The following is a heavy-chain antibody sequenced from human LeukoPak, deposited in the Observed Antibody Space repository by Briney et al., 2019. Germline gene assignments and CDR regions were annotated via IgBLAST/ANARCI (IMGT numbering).Heavy chain of an antibody. CDR1: GFTFSSYS. V-gene: IGHV3-48*04. Sequence: HTGGSLRLSCAASGFTFSSYSMNWVRQAPGKGLEWVSYISSSGSTIYYADSVKGRFTISRDNAKNSLYLQMNSLRAEDTAVYYCARDRDYYDSSGYRGGYFDYWGQGTLVTVSS. D-gene: IGHD3-22*01. CDR2: ISSSGSTI. J-gene: IGHJ4*02. CDR3: ARDRDYYDSSGYRGGYFDY.